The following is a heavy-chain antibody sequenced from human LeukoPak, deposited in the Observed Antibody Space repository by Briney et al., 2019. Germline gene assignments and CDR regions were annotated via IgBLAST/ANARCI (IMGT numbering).Heavy chain of an antibody. Sequence: SETLSLTCAVYGGSFSGYYWSWIRQPPGKGLEWIGEINHSGSTNYNPSLKSRVTISVDTSKNQFSLKLSSVTAADTAVYYCARGLVSRYFDWLSPDAFDIWGQGTMVTVSS. CDR1: GGSFSGYY. CDR2: INHSGST. D-gene: IGHD3-9*01. J-gene: IGHJ3*02. CDR3: ARGLVSRYFDWLSPDAFDI. V-gene: IGHV4-34*01.